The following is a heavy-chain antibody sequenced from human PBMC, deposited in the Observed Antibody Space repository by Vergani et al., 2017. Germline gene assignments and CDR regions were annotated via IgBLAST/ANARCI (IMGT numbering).Heavy chain of an antibody. CDR3: GGGSDNYN. CDR2: IKNTGGST. J-gene: IGHJ4*02. V-gene: IGHV3-23*01. CDR1: GFTFSSHA. D-gene: IGHD5-24*01. Sequence: EVQLLQSEGAVVQPGGSLRLSCVASGFTFSSHAMSWVRQGHGQGLEWVSSIKNTGGSTHYADSVKGRFTISRDNSKNTLYLQMNSLRVEDTAVYYCGGGSDNYNWGQGTLVTVSS.